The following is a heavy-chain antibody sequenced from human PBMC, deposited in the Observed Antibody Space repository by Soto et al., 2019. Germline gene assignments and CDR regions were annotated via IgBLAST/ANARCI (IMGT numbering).Heavy chain of an antibody. CDR2: IRGSGATT. J-gene: IGHJ6*02. CDR1: GFLFTKYA. V-gene: IGHV3-23*01. Sequence: GLSLRLSCAASGFLFTKYAITWVRQVAGKGLEWVSTIRGSGATTYYADAVKGRFIISRDGSRNTVYLQMTSLRAEDTAVYFCEKWGLITGITDGYVWGQGTTVTVSS. CDR3: EKWGLITGITDGYV. D-gene: IGHD1-7*01.